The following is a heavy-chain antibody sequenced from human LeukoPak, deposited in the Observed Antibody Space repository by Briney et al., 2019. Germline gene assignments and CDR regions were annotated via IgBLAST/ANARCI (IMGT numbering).Heavy chain of an antibody. Sequence: SETLSLTCTVSGGSISSHYWAWLRQPPGKGLEWIGWMFFTGDTNYNPSLKSRVTISVDTSKDQFSLKLSSVTAADTAVYYCARGDYYYYYGMDVWGQGTTVTVSS. D-gene: IGHD3-10*01. CDR3: ARGDYYYYYGMDV. V-gene: IGHV4-59*08. CDR1: GGSISSHY. J-gene: IGHJ6*02. CDR2: MFFTGDT.